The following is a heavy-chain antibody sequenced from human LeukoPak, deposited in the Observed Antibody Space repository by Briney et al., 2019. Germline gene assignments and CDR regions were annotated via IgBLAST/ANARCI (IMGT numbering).Heavy chain of an antibody. CDR2: IRQSGDIT. CDR1: EFTFSNYV. J-gene: IGHJ6*02. D-gene: IGHD3-3*01. V-gene: IGHV3-23*01. CDR3: AKPDDRSGYYRYYYYYGMDV. Sequence: GGSLRLSCAASEFTFSNYVMNWVRQAPGKGLEWVSSIRQSGDITYYADSVKGRFTISRDNSKNTLYLQMNSLRAEDTAVYYCAKPDDRSGYYRYYYYYGMDVWGQGTTVTVSS.